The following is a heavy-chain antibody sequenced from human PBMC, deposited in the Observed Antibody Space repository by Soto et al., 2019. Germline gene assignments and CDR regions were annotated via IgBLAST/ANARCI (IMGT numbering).Heavy chain of an antibody. CDR3: AKTANGWFSAFDI. J-gene: IGHJ3*02. V-gene: IGHV3-23*01. CDR2: ISGSGGTT. CDR1: GFTFSSYA. Sequence: EVQLLESGGGLVQPGRSLRLSCAASGFTFSSYAMSWVRQAPGKGLEWVSAISGSGGTTYYADSVKGRFTFSRDNSKNTLYLQMNSLRAEDTAVYYCAKTANGWFSAFDIWGQGTMVTVSS. D-gene: IGHD6-19*01.